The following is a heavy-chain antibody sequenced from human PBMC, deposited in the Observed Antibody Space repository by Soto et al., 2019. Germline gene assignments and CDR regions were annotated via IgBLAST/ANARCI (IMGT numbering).Heavy chain of an antibody. V-gene: IGHV3-30-3*01. D-gene: IGHD3-3*01. CDR2: ISYDGSNK. Sequence: GGSLRLSCAASGFTFSSYAMHWVRQAPGKGLEWVAVISYDGSNKYYADSVKGRFTISRDNSKNTLYLQMNSLRAEDTAVYYCARGIDFWSGFDYYYYGMDVWGQGTTVTVS. CDR1: GFTFSSYA. CDR3: ARGIDFWSGFDYYYYGMDV. J-gene: IGHJ6*02.